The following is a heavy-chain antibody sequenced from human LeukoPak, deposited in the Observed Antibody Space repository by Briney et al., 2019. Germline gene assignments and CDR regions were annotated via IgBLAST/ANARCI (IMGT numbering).Heavy chain of an antibody. V-gene: IGHV4-34*01. J-gene: IGHJ6*03. CDR3: ARGGYSNYNSNYYYMDV. D-gene: IGHD4-11*01. Sequence: SETLSLTCAVYGGSFSGYYWSWIRQPPGKGLEWIGEINHSGSTNYNPSLKSRVTISVDTSKNQFSLKLSSVTAADTAVYYCARGGYSNYNSNYYYMDVWGKGTTVTVSS. CDR2: INHSGST. CDR1: GGSFSGYY.